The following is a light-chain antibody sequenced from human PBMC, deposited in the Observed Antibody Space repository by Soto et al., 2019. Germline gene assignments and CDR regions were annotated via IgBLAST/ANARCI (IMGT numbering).Light chain of an antibody. CDR3: QQLNVDPRT. CDR2: HXF. Sequence: IQLTQSPSFLSSSAGDRVTITXRASHGITRNLSWYQQRPGXAPTXXXAHXFTLQRGGPPRLSGSGSGTEFTLTISSLQPDDCDNYYWQQLNVDPRTFGQGTRLEI. V-gene: IGKV1-9*01. J-gene: IGKJ5*01. CDR1: HGITRN.